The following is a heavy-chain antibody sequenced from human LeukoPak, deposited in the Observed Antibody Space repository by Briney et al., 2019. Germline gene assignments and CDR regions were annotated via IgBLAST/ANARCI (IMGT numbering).Heavy chain of an antibody. J-gene: IGHJ4*02. CDR1: GAYISSGNHY. V-gene: IGHV4-30-4*01. D-gene: IGHD3-22*01. Sequence: SETLSLTCRISGAYISSGNHYWNWIRQSPRKGLEWMGFIYYSGSTYYNPSFESRVAISVDTSKNQFSLRLTSVTAADTAVYYCGNQKDSSSVVDHWGQGALVTVSS. CDR2: IYYSGST. CDR3: GNQKDSSSVVDH.